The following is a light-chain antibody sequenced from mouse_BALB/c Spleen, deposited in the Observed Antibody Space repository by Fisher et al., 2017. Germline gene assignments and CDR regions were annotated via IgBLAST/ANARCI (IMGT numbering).Light chain of an antibody. CDR2: STS. J-gene: IGKJ2*01. Sequence: IVITQSTAIMSASPGEKVTMTCSASSSVSYMHWYQQKSGTSPKLLIYSTSNLASGVPARFSGSGSGTSYSLTISSMEAEDAATYYCQQRSSYPFTFGGGTKLEIK. CDR1: SSVSY. CDR3: QQRSSYPFT. V-gene: IGKV4-57*01.